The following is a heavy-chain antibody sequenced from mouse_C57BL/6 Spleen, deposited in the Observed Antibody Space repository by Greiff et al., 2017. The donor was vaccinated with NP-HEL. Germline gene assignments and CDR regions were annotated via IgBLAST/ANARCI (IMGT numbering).Heavy chain of an antibody. V-gene: IGHV1-53*01. Sequence: QVQLQQPGTELVKPGASVTLSCKASGYTFTSYWMHWVKQRPGQGLEWIGNINPSNGGTNYNEKFKSKATLYVDKSSSTCYMQFSSLTSVDSAVYYCARSYYYGSSFYPFYAMDYWGQGTSVTVSS. CDR3: ARSYYYGSSFYPFYAMDY. D-gene: IGHD1-1*01. CDR1: GYTFTSYW. CDR2: INPSNGGT. J-gene: IGHJ4*01.